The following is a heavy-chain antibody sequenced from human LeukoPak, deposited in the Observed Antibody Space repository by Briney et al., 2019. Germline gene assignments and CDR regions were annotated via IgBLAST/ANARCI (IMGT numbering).Heavy chain of an antibody. CDR2: IANKINSERK. Sequence: KSGGSLRLSCAASGLIFSDAWMGWVRQAPGKGLEWVGRIANKINSERKDYAAPVRGRFSISRDDSENTLYLQMNSLKTEDTAVYYCTRRSSAAGRQYFDYWGQGTLVTVSS. D-gene: IGHD6-13*01. CDR3: TRRSSAAGRQYFDY. CDR1: GLIFSDAW. J-gene: IGHJ4*02. V-gene: IGHV3-15*04.